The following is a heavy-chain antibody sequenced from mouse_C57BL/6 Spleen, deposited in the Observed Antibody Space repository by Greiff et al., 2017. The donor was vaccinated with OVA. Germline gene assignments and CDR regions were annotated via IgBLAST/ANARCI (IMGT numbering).Heavy chain of an antibody. CDR1: GYTFTSYG. J-gene: IGHJ3*01. CDR2: IYPRSGNT. V-gene: IGHV1-81*01. CDR3: ARKDYDDGIAY. Sequence: VQLQQSGAELARPGASVKLSCKASGYTFTSYGISWVKQRTGQGLEWIGEIYPRSGNTYYNEKFKGKATLTADKSSSTAYMELRSLTSEDSAVYFCARKDYDDGIAYWGQGTLVTVSA. D-gene: IGHD2-4*01.